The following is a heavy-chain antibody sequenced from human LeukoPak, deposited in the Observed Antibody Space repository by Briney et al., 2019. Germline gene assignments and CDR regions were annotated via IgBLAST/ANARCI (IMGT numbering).Heavy chain of an antibody. V-gene: IGHV4-59*12. Sequence: SETLSLTCTVSGGSISSYYWSWIRQPPGKGLEWIGYIYYSGSTNYNPSLKSRVTISVDTSKNQFSLKLSSVTAADTAVYYCARDKQWLVLHFDYWGQGTLVTVSS. D-gene: IGHD6-19*01. CDR2: IYYSGST. CDR3: ARDKQWLVLHFDY. CDR1: GGSISSYY. J-gene: IGHJ4*02.